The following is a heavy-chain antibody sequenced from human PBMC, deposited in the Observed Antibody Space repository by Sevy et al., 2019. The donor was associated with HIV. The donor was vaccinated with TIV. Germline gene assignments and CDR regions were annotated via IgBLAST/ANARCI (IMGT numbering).Heavy chain of an antibody. Sequence: SETLSLTCTVSGDSITSSRHYWSWIRQPPGKGLEWIGSVSYTGETFFSPSLKSRGTLSVDASKNQFSLRLTSVTAAYTAVYYCGRRVDTDSVPGGAFDYWGQGTLVTVSS. D-gene: IGHD5-18*01. CDR3: GRRVDTDSVPGGAFDY. J-gene: IGHJ4*02. V-gene: IGHV4-39*01. CDR1: GDSITSSRHY. CDR2: VSYTGET.